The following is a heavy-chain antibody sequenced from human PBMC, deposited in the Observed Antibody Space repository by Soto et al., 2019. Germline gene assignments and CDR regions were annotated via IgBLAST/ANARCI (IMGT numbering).Heavy chain of an antibody. CDR3: ATLYSGGYYGNALDI. V-gene: IGHV1-2*02. J-gene: IGHJ3*02. CDR2: VNPNTGGT. D-gene: IGHD3-22*01. CDR1: GYSFTDHY. Sequence: ASVKVSCKASGYSFTDHYIHWVRQAPGQGLEWMGWVNPNTGGTNYAQRFHGRVTMTRDTSITTAYMELSSLRSDDTALFYCATLYSGGYYGNALDIWGQGTIVTVSS.